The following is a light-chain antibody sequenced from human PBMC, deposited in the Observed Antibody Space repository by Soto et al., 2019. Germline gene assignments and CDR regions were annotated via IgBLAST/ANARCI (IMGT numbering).Light chain of an antibody. Sequence: IVLTQSPGTLSLSPGERATLSCRASQSVSSSYLAWYQQKPGQAPGLLIYGASSRATGIPDRFSGSGSGTDFTLTISRLEPEDFAVYYCQQYGSSPTFGQGTRLEIK. V-gene: IGKV3-20*01. J-gene: IGKJ5*01. CDR1: QSVSSSY. CDR3: QQYGSSPT. CDR2: GAS.